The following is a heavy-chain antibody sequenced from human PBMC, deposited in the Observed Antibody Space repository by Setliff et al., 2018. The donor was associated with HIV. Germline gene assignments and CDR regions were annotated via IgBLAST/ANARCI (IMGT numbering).Heavy chain of an antibody. CDR1: GGSISSYY. J-gene: IGHJ4*02. CDR2: IFHSGDT. Sequence: SETLSLTCTVSGGSISSYYWSWIRQHPEKALEWIGYIFHSGDTYYNPSLKSRISMSVDTSKNQSSLELTSLTAADTAVYYCATRPRIAARPFDYWGQGMLVTVSS. CDR3: ATRPRIAARPFDY. D-gene: IGHD6-6*01. V-gene: IGHV4-59*06.